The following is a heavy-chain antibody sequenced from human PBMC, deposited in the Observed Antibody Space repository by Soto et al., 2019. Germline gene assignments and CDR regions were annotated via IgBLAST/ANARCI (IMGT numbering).Heavy chain of an antibody. CDR2: IKSKTDGGTT. Sequence: EVQLVESGGGLVKPGGSLRLSCAASGFTFSNAWMSWVRQAPGKGLEWVGRIKSKTDGGTTDYAAPVKGRFPISRDDSKNTLYLQMNSLKTEDTAVYYCASKFGELFFQHWGQGTLVTVSS. D-gene: IGHD3-10*01. V-gene: IGHV3-15*01. CDR3: ASKFGELFFQH. CDR1: GFTFSNAW. J-gene: IGHJ1*01.